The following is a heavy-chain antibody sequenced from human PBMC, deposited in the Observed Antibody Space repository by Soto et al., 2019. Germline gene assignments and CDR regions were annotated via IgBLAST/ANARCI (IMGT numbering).Heavy chain of an antibody. CDR3: ARPPNTNLDACDI. Sequence: QLQLQESGPGLVKPSETLYLTCTVSGGSIISSSYYWGWVRQPPGKGLEWIGSIYYSGINYYNPSLKSRVNISVDTSKNKFALKLTSVNAADTAVYYGARPPNTNLDACDIWGQGTMVTVSS. CDR2: IYYSGIN. CDR1: GGSIISSSYY. J-gene: IGHJ3*02. V-gene: IGHV4-39*01. D-gene: IGHD2-8*01.